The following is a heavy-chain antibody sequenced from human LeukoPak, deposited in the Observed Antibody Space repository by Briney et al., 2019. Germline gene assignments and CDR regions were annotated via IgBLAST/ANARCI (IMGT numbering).Heavy chain of an antibody. J-gene: IGHJ4*02. CDR1: GFTFSSYA. CDR2: ISGSGGST. Sequence: GGSLRLSCAASGFTFSSYAMSWVRQAPGREVEWVSAISGSGGSTYYADSVKGRFTISRDNSKNTLYLQMNSLRAEDTAVYYCAKDRYYDSSGYYEDYWGQGTLVTVSS. CDR3: AKDRYYDSSGYYEDY. V-gene: IGHV3-23*01. D-gene: IGHD3-22*01.